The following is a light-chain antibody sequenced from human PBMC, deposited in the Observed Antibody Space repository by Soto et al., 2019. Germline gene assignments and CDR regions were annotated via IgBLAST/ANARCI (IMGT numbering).Light chain of an antibody. CDR2: GAS. CDR3: QQRSNWPPIT. CDR1: QSVSNNY. Sequence: EIVLTQSRGTLSLGPGEGASVSCRASQSVSNNYLAWYQQKPGQAPRLLIYGASNRATGIPDRFSGSGSGTNFTLTISSLEPEDFAVYYCQQRSNWPPITFGQGTRLEIK. V-gene: IGKV3D-20*02. J-gene: IGKJ5*01.